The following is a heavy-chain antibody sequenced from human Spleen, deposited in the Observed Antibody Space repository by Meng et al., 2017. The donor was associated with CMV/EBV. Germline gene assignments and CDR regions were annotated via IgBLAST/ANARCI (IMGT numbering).Heavy chain of an antibody. CDR2: IKSKTDDETI. V-gene: IGHV3-15*01. Sequence: LSCAASGFTFGRAWVRWVRQAAGKELEWIGRIKSKTDDETIDYAAPVKGRFTISRDESKNTLFLQMNSLKTEDTAVYYCTSYSGTYWGPGTLVTVSS. D-gene: IGHD1-26*01. CDR1: GFTFGRAW. CDR3: TSYSGTY. J-gene: IGHJ4*02.